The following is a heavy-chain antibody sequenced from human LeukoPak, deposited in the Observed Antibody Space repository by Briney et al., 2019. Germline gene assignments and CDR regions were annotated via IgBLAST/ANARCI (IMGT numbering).Heavy chain of an antibody. CDR1: GFTFDDNA. Sequence: GGSLRLSCAASGFTFDDNAMHWVRQAPGKGLEWVSGISWDSGSIGYADSVKGRFTISRDNAKNSLYLQMNSLRAEDTALYYCAKGTLHDYWGQGTLVTVSS. J-gene: IGHJ4*02. CDR3: AKGTLHDY. CDR2: ISWDSGSI. V-gene: IGHV3-9*01.